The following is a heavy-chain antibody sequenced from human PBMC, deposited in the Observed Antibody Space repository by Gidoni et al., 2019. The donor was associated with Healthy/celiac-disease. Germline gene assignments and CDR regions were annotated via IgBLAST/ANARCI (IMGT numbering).Heavy chain of an antibody. D-gene: IGHD2-2*01. J-gene: IGHJ6*02. CDR2: INSDGSSK. CDR3: AREGEAVVVPAAMSSYVMDYYYGMDV. Sequence: EVQLVESGGGLVQPGGSLRLSCAAYAFTFSRYWMHWLRTAHGKGLVLVSRINSDGSSKRYADSLKGRFTISRDNAKNTLYLQMNSLRAEDTAVYYCAREGEAVVVPAAMSSYVMDYYYGMDVWGQGTTVTVSS. CDR1: AFTFSRYW. V-gene: IGHV3-74*01.